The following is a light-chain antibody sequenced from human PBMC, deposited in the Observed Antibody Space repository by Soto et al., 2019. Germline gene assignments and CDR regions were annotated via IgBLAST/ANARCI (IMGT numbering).Light chain of an antibody. V-gene: IGLV2-14*01. CDR2: EVS. CDR3: SSYRSGATLN. Sequence: QSVLTQPASVSGSPGQSITISCTGSSSDVGGYNYVSWYQQHPGKAPKLMIYEVSNRPSGVSNRFSGSKSGNTASLTISGLQTEDEADYYCSSYRSGATLNFGTGTKGTVL. J-gene: IGLJ1*01. CDR1: SSDVGGYNY.